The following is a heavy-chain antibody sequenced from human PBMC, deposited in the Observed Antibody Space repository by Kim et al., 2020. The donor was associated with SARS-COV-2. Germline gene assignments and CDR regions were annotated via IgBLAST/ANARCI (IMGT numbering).Heavy chain of an antibody. CDR3: ARDQVTMIVVARYNWFDP. CDR1: GYTFTSYG. CDR2: ISAYNGNT. J-gene: IGHJ5*02. D-gene: IGHD3-22*01. V-gene: IGHV1-18*01. Sequence: ASVKVSCKASGYTFTSYGISWVRQAPGQGLEWMGWISAYNGNTNYAQKLQGRVTMTTDTSTSTAYMELRSLRSDDTAVYYCARDQVTMIVVARYNWFDPWGQGTLVTVSS.